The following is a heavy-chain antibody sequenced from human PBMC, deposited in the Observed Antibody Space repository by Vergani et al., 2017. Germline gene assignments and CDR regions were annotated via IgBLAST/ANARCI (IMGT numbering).Heavy chain of an antibody. Sequence: LEESGGGSVKPGGSLRLSCAASGFKFSDHYTSCLRQAPGKGLEWVSHISPGASTVSYTDSVRGRFAVSRDNFKNTMYLQMDRLTTDDTAVYFCARYGTYIFVSSSYYSHLLYYWVQGRLVTVSS. J-gene: IGHJ4*02. CDR3: ARYGTYIFVSSSYYSHLLYY. CDR1: GFKFSDHY. V-gene: IGHV3-11*04. D-gene: IGHD3-22*01. CDR2: ISPGASTV.